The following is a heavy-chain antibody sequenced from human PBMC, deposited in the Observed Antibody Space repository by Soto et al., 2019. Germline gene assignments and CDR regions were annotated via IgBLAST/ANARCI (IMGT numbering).Heavy chain of an antibody. CDR2: ISWNSGSI. CDR1: GFTFDDYA. Sequence: CLRLSCAACGFTFDDYAMHWVRQAPGKGLEWVSGISWNSGSIGYADSVKGRFTISRDNAKNSLYLQMNSLRAEDTALYYCAKDANNYYDSSGYLSYYGMDVWGQGTTVTVSS. CDR3: AKDANNYYDSSGYLSYYGMDV. V-gene: IGHV3-9*01. D-gene: IGHD3-22*01. J-gene: IGHJ6*02.